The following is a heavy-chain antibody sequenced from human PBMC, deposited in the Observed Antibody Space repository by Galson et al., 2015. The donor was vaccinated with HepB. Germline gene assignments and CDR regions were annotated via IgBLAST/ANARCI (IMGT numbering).Heavy chain of an antibody. CDR1: GGTFSSYI. V-gene: IGHV1-69*13. Sequence: SVKVSCKASGGTFSSYIINWVRQAPGQGPEWLGGIIPITGTANHAKKLQGRVTITADESTNTVYMELRSLRSEDTAVYYCARGTITIFAVGNFGAMDVWGQGTTVFVSS. J-gene: IGHJ6*02. D-gene: IGHD3-3*01. CDR2: IIPITGTA. CDR3: ARGTITIFAVGNFGAMDV.